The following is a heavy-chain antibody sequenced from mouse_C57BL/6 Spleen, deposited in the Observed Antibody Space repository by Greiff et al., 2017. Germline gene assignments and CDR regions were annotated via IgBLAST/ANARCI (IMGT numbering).Heavy chain of an antibody. Sequence: VQVVESGPGLVQPAQSLSITCTVSGFSLTSYGVPWVRQSPGKGLEWLGVIWSGGSTDYNAAFIPRLTISKDNTKSQVFFKMNSLQADDTAISYCASTKDYSTPFDYWGQGTTLTVSS. CDR1: GFSLTSYG. D-gene: IGHD2-5*01. V-gene: IGHV2-2*01. CDR3: ASTKDYSTPFDY. J-gene: IGHJ2*01. CDR2: IWSGGST.